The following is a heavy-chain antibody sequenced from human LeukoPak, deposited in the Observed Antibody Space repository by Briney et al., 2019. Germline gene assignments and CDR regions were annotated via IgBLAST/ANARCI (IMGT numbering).Heavy chain of an antibody. Sequence: SETLSLTCTVSGGSISSGDYYWSWIRQPPGKGLEWIGYIYYSGSTYYNPSLKSRVTISVDTSKNQFSLKLSSVTAADTAVYYCARQYYDSSGYLSDWFDPWGQGTLVTVSS. CDR1: GGSISSGDYY. J-gene: IGHJ5*02. CDR2: IYYSGST. CDR3: ARQYYDSSGYLSDWFDP. D-gene: IGHD3-22*01. V-gene: IGHV4-39*01.